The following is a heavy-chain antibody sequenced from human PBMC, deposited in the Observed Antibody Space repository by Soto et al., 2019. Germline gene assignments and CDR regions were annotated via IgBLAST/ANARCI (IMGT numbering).Heavy chain of an antibody. Sequence: SETLSLSCTVSGGSISSYYWSWIRQPPGKGLEWIGYIYYSGSTNYNPSLKSRVTISVDTSKNQFSLKLSSVTAADTAVYYCARDDFYDSSGYGIDYWGQGTLVTVSS. D-gene: IGHD3-22*01. J-gene: IGHJ4*02. V-gene: IGHV4-59*01. CDR2: IYYSGST. CDR3: ARDDFYDSSGYGIDY. CDR1: GGSISSYY.